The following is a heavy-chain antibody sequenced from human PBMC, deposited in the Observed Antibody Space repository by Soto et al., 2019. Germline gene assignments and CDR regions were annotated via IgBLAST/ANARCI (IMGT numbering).Heavy chain of an antibody. V-gene: IGHV3-23*01. CDR1: GFTFNIYA. D-gene: IGHD3-22*01. CDR3: AKDRYLDHDSRGYLFDN. Sequence: EVQLLESGGDLIQPGGSLRLSCAASGFTFNIYAMTWVRQAPGKGLEWVSAISRYGDFTYYADSVEGRFTISRDNSKNTLYLQMNSPCAEDTAVYYCAKDRYLDHDSRGYLFDNWGQGTLVTVSS. CDR2: ISRYGDFT. J-gene: IGHJ4*02.